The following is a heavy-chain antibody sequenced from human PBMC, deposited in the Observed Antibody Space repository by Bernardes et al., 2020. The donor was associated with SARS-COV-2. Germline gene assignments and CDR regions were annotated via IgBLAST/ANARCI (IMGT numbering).Heavy chain of an antibody. CDR2: ISGSGGST. D-gene: IGHD2-21*01. CDR1: GFSFSVFA. CDR3: ARCVVGYYAMDV. Sequence: GVLRLSCAASGFSFSVFAMTWVRQAPGKGLEWVSGISGSGGSTYYADSVKGRFTISRDNSKNTLFLQMNSLRAEDTAVYYCARCVVGYYAMDVWGQGTTVTVSS. V-gene: IGHV3-23*01. J-gene: IGHJ6*02.